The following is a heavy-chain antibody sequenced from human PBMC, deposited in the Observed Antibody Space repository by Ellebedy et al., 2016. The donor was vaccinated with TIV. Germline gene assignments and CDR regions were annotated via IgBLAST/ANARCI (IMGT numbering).Heavy chain of an antibody. V-gene: IGHV3-48*04. CDR1: GFTFGSYS. Sequence: GGSLRLSCAASGFTFGSYSMNWVRQAPGKGLEWVSYISSGSGSTDYADSVKGRFTISRDNAKNSLFLQMNSLSAEDTAVYYCARVGRSVITPFDYWGRGTLVTVSS. J-gene: IGHJ4*02. CDR2: ISSGSGST. D-gene: IGHD4-23*01. CDR3: ARVGRSVITPFDY.